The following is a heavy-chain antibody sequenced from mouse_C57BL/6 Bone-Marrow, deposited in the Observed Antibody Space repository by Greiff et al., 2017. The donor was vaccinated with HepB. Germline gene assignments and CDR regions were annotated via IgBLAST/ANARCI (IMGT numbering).Heavy chain of an antibody. V-gene: IGHV1-50*01. CDR2: IDPSDSYT. CDR3: AREKSLLLSYFDV. CDR1: GYTFTSYW. J-gene: IGHJ1*03. Sequence: QVQLQQSGAELVKPGASVKLSCKASGYTFTSYWMQWVKQRPGQGLEWIGEIDPSDSYTNYNQKFKGKATLTVDTSSSTAYMQLSSLTSEDSAVYYCAREKSLLLSYFDVWGTGTTVTVSS. D-gene: IGHD1-1*02.